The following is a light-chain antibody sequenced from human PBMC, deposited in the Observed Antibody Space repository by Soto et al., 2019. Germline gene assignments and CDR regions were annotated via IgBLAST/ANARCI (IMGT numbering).Light chain of an antibody. CDR3: QQYDNLPPKLT. J-gene: IGKJ4*01. CDR2: DAS. V-gene: IGKV1-33*01. CDR1: QDISNY. Sequence: DIQMTQSPSSLSASVGDRVTSTCQASQDISNYLNWYQQKPGKAPKLLIYDASNLETGVPSRFSGSGSGTDFTFTISSLQPEDIATYYCQQYDNLPPKLTFGGGTKVEIK.